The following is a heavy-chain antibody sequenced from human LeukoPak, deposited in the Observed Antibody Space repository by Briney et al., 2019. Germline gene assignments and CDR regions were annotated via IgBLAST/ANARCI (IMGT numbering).Heavy chain of an antibody. Sequence: ASVKVSCKASGYTFTSYDINWVRQAPGQGLEWMGWMNPNSGNTGYAQKFQGRVTMTRNTSISTAYMELSSLRSEDTAVYYCARGFHYYDSSGFDYWGQGTLVTVSS. CDR2: MNPNSGNT. CDR3: ARGFHYYDSSGFDY. J-gene: IGHJ4*02. V-gene: IGHV1-8*01. D-gene: IGHD3-22*01. CDR1: GYTFTSYD.